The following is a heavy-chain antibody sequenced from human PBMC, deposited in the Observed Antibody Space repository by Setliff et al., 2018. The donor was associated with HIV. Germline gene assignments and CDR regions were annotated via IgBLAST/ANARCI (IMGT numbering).Heavy chain of an antibody. V-gene: IGHV1-46*01. J-gene: IGHJ3*02. CDR3: ASEPVLVIPPDVEAFDI. CDR1: GYRFTSYY. Sequence: ASVKVSCKASGYRFTSYYIHWVRQAPGQGLEWTGIINPSEGATIYAQKFQGRVTMTRDTSTNTVYMELTNLLSEDTAVYFCASEPVLVIPPDVEAFDIWGQGTMVTVSS. D-gene: IGHD3-22*01. CDR2: INPSEGAT.